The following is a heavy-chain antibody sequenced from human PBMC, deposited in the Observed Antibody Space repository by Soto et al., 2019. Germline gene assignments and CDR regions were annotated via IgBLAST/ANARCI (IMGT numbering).Heavy chain of an antibody. J-gene: IGHJ3*01. D-gene: IGHD3-10*01. V-gene: IGHV3-74*01. CDR3: TRDRGYRDSFDL. Sequence: PGGSLRLSCAASGFTFGPFWMHWVRQAPGKGLVWLSHINSDGSTIVYADSVKGRFTISRDNAKNKLYLQMNSLRVEDTAVYYCTRDRGYRDSFDLSSQGTMDIVSS. CDR1: GFTFGPFW. CDR2: INSDGSTI.